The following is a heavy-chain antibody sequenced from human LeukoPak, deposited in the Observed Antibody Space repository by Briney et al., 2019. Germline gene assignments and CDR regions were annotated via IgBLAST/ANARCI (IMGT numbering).Heavy chain of an antibody. D-gene: IGHD3-3*01. Sequence: GASVKVSCKASGYTFTSYGISWVRQAPGQGLEWMGWISAYNGNTNYAQKLQGRVTMTTDTSTSTAYMELRSLRSDDTAVYYCARDAEYYDFWSGYYYWGQGTLVTVSS. CDR3: ARDAEYYDFWSGYYY. J-gene: IGHJ4*02. CDR2: ISAYNGNT. CDR1: GYTFTSYG. V-gene: IGHV1-18*01.